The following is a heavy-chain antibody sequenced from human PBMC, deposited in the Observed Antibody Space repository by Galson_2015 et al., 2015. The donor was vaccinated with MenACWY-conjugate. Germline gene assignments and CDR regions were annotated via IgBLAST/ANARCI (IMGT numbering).Heavy chain of an antibody. CDR2: ICSGTRT. CDR3: ARSGVGFGERWLDP. CDR1: GFTVSTNC. J-gene: IGHJ5*02. D-gene: IGHD3-16*01. V-gene: IGHV3-53*01. Sequence: SLRLSCAASGFTVSTNCMSWVRQAPGKGLEWVSIICSGTRTFYADSVKGRFTISGDNSQNTVYLQMNSLRAEDTAMYYCARSGVGFGERWLDPWGQGTLVTVSP.